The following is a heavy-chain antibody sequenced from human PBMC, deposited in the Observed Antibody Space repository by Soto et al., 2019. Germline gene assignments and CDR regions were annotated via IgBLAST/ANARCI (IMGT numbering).Heavy chain of an antibody. CDR2: ISGSGGST. CDR1: GFTFSSYA. CDR3: AKGGAMALPSDY. J-gene: IGHJ4*02. D-gene: IGHD5-18*01. V-gene: IGHV3-23*01. Sequence: GSLRLSCAASGFTFSSYAMNWVRQAPGKGLEWVSVISGSGGSTYYADSVKGRFTISRDNSKNTLYLQMNSLRAEDTAVYYCAKGGAMALPSDYWGQGTLVTVSS.